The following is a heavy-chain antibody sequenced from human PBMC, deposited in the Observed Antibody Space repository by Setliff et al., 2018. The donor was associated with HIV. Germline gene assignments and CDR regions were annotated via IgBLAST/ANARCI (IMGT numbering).Heavy chain of an antibody. D-gene: IGHD3-10*01. V-gene: IGHV1-3*01. CDR1: GYTFSNYV. J-gene: IGHJ4*02. Sequence: ASVKVSCKASGYTFSNYVMQWVRQAPGQRLEWMGWISAGNGNTKYSQTFQDRVTITRDTSASTVYMELSSLRSEDTAVYYCAREQESYGSGSLAFDYWGQGTLVTVSS. CDR2: ISAGNGNT. CDR3: AREQESYGSGSLAFDY.